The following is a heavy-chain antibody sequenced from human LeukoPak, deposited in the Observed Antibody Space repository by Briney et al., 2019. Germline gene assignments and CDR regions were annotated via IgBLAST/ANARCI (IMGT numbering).Heavy chain of an antibody. CDR2: IGYSSSDI. J-gene: IGHJ4*02. D-gene: IGHD5-18*01. CDR1: GFTFRIYS. V-gene: IGHV3-48*02. Sequence: GGSLRLSCEASGFTFRIYSLNWVRQAPGKGLEWVSCIGYSSSDIKYADSVKGRFTISRDNAKDSVYLQMNSLRDEDTAVYYCTTKHSYGPPEGDNWGQGTLVTVSS. CDR3: TTKHSYGPPEGDN.